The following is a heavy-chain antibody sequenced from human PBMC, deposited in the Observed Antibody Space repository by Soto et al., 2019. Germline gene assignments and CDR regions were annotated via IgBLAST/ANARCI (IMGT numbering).Heavy chain of an antibody. CDR1: GFTFSSYG. J-gene: IGHJ5*02. Sequence: HPGGSLRLSCAASGFTFSSYGMHWVRQAPGKGLEWVAVISYDGSKKYYADSVKGRFTNSRDNSKNKLYLQMNSLRAEDTAVYYCAKDRTADYEGPFGPWGQGTLVTVSS. CDR2: ISYDGSKK. D-gene: IGHD3-22*01. V-gene: IGHV3-30*18. CDR3: AKDRTADYEGPFGP.